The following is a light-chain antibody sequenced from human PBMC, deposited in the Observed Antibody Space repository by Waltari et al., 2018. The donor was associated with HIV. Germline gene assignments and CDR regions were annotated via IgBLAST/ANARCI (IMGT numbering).Light chain of an antibody. CDR3: QSSDSIIAV. V-gene: IGLV6-57*03. Sequence: NFMLTQPHSVSGSPGKTVIISCTRSSGSIDSNYVQWYQQRPGSAPIILIYEDTERPSGVPERCSASIDTSSNSASLTISGLETEDEADYYCQSSDSIIAVFGGGTKLTVL. CDR2: EDT. CDR1: SGSIDSNY. J-gene: IGLJ3*02.